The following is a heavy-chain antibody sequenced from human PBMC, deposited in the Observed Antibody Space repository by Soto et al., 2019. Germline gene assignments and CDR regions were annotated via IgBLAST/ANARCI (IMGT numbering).Heavy chain of an antibody. CDR2: IIPIFGTA. Sequence: VASVKVSCKASGGTFSSYAITWVRQAPGQGLEWMGGIIPIFGTANYAQKFQGRVTITADESTSTAYMELSSLRSEDTAVYYCARDSCGGDCYPGHYYYYGMDVWGQGTTVTVSS. V-gene: IGHV1-69*13. D-gene: IGHD2-21*02. J-gene: IGHJ6*02. CDR3: ARDSCGGDCYPGHYYYYGMDV. CDR1: GGTFSSYA.